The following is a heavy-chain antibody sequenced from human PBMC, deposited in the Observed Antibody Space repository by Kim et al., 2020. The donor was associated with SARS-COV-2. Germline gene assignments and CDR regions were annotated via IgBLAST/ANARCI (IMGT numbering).Heavy chain of an antibody. Sequence: SETLSLTCAVYGGSFSGYYWSWIRQPPGKGLEWIGEINHSGSTNYNPSLKSRVTISVDTSKNQFSLKLSSVTAADTAVYYCARSIACSSTSCFHYYYYG. J-gene: IGHJ6*01. D-gene: IGHD2-2*01. CDR1: GGSFSGYY. CDR2: INHSGST. V-gene: IGHV4-34*01. CDR3: ARSIACSSTSCFHYYYYG.